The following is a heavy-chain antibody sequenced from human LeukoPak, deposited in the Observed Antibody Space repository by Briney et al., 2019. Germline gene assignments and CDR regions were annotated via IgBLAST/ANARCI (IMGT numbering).Heavy chain of an antibody. V-gene: IGHV3-48*04. CDR1: GFSFASYG. Sequence: GGSLRLSCSAAGFSFASYGMSWLRQAPGKGLEWLSYISSDSLITEYADSVKGRFTISRDNVKNTLYLQMNSLRAEDTAVYYCARDTVVRGVHSSIYWGQGTLVTVSS. CDR3: ARDTVVRGVHSSIY. J-gene: IGHJ4*02. D-gene: IGHD3-10*01. CDR2: ISSDSLIT.